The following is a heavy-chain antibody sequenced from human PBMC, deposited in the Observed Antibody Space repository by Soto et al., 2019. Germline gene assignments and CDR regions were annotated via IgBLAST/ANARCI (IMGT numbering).Heavy chain of an antibody. J-gene: IGHJ3*02. CDR2: TGGGGVST. Sequence: EVQLLESGGGLVEAGGSLRLSCAASGFTFRSYAMTWVRQAPGKGLEWVSYTGGGGVSTYYADSVKGRFTSSRDDSKNTLYLQMNSLRAEHTALYYCAKIVGGGSHHDAFDIWGQGTMVTVSS. V-gene: IGHV3-23*01. D-gene: IGHD2-15*01. CDR3: AKIVGGGSHHDAFDI. CDR1: GFTFRSYA.